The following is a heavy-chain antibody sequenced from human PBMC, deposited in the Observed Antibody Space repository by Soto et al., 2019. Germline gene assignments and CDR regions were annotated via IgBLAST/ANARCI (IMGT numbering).Heavy chain of an antibody. CDR1: GFSFYHSD. J-gene: IGHJ4*02. D-gene: IGHD3-3*01. CDR3: ARKHSSDATGYDYFDS. Sequence: EVQLVESGGGLVEPGGSLRLSCTGSGFSFYHSDMTWVRQAPGKGLEWVSSISSGGSFMFYAESFKGRFTISRNNAKNSLFLQMNSLRVEDTSIHYCARKHSSDATGYDYFDSWGQGTLVTVSS. V-gene: IGHV3-21*01. CDR2: ISSGGSFM.